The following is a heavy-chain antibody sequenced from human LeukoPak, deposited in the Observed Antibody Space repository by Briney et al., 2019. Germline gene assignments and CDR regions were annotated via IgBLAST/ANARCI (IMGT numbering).Heavy chain of an antibody. CDR2: IKSKTDGGTT. J-gene: IGHJ4*02. CDR1: GFTFSNAW. D-gene: IGHD5-24*01. V-gene: IGHV3-15*01. CDR3: TTDSRDGYNFGRHFDY. Sequence: GGSLRLSCAASGFTFSNAWMSWVRQAPGKGLEWVGRIKSKTDGGTTDYAAPVKGRLTISRDDSKNTLYPQMNSLKTEDTAVYYCTTDSRDGYNFGRHFDYWGQGTLVTVS.